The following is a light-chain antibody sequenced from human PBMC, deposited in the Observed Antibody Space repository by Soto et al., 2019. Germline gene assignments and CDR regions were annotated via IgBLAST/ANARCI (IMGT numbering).Light chain of an antibody. CDR2: EVS. J-gene: IGLJ1*01. V-gene: IGLV2-14*01. Sequence: QSALTQPASVSGSPGQSITISCTGTSSDVGAYKYVSWYQQHPGKAPKLIIYEVSNRPSGVSNRFSGSKSGNTASLTISGLQAEDETDYYCNSFTSSSTHVFGTGTQLTVL. CDR1: SSDVGAYKY. CDR3: NSFTSSSTHV.